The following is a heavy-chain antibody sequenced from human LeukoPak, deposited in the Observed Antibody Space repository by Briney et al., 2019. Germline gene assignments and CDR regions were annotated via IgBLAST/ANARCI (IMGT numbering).Heavy chain of an antibody. Sequence: SETLSLTCTDSGGSISTSYWCWIRPPPGTGLEWMGHIYYSGSTNYNPSLKSRVTISVDTTKNQFSLKLSSVTTADTAVYYCARVNAPYSSGWLFDYWGQGTLVTVSS. J-gene: IGHJ4*02. CDR1: GGSISTSY. V-gene: IGHV4-59*01. D-gene: IGHD6-19*01. CDR2: IYYSGST. CDR3: ARVNAPYSSGWLFDY.